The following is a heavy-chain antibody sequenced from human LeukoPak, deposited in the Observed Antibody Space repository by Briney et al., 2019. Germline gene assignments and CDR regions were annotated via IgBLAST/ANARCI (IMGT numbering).Heavy chain of an antibody. CDR2: IRGDGSTT. D-gene: IGHD3-22*01. V-gene: IGHV3-74*01. Sequence: PGRSLRLSCATSGFAFSTSGVHWARQPPGRGMVLVSPIRGDGSTTTYADSAMGRFTISRDNANNTLYLQMNSLRAEDTAVYYCAVLDCSERNDGGYQDSSGPWGQGTLVTVSS. CDR1: GFAFSTSG. CDR3: AVLDCSERNDGGYQDSSGP. J-gene: IGHJ5*02.